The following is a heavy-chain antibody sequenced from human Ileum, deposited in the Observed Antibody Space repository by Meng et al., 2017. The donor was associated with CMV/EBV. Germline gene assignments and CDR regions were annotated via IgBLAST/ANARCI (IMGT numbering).Heavy chain of an antibody. Sequence: GGSLRLSCTASGITFRSYWMHWVRQSPGEGLVWVSRINTDETTTVYADFVKGRFTISRDNARSTLYLQMNSLRADDTAVYYCAGGGLVYYGVGNRYNGYFYFGMDVWGRGTTVTVSS. J-gene: IGHJ6*02. D-gene: IGHD3-10*01. CDR3: AGGGLVYYGVGNRYNGYFYFGMDV. CDR2: INTDETTT. CDR1: GITFRSYW. V-gene: IGHV3-74*01.